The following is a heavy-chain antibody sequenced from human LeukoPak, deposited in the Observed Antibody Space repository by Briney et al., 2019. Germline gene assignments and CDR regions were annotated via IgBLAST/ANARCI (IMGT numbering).Heavy chain of an antibody. CDR1: GFTFSSYA. V-gene: IGHV3-23*01. CDR3: AKQSAGSAAWYSLHYDF. CDR2: ISGSGGST. D-gene: IGHD6-13*01. Sequence: PGGSLRLSCAASGFTFSSYAMSWVRQAPGKGLERVSAISGSGGSTYYADSVKGRFTISRDNSKNTLYLQMNGLRAEDTAVYFCAKQSAGSAAWYSLHYDFWGQGTLVIVSS. J-gene: IGHJ4*02.